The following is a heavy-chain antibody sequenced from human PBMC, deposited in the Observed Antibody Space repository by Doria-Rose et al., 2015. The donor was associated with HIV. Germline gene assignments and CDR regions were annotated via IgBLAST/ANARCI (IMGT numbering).Heavy chain of an antibody. CDR2: IFSYDER. CDR1: GVSLSSPGMG. CDR3: ARIKSSRWYHKYYFDF. D-gene: IGHD6-13*01. V-gene: IGHV2-26*01. J-gene: IGHJ4*02. Sequence: QVTLKESGPVLVKPTETLTLTCTVSGVSLSSPGMGVSWIRQPPGKALEWLANIFSYDERSYKTSLKSRLTISRGTSNSQVVLTMTDMDPVDTATYYCARIKSSRWYHKYYFDFWGQGTLVIVSA.